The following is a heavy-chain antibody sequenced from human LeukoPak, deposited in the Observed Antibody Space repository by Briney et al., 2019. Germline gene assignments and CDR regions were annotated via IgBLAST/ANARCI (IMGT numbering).Heavy chain of an antibody. D-gene: IGHD3-3*01. Sequence: GGSLRLSCAASGFTVSSSYISWVRQAPGKGLEWVSVMYSGGNTYYADSVKGRFTISRDKSKNTLYLQMNSLRAEDTAVYHCARVQAVLQNFDYWGQGTLVTVSS. CDR3: ARVQAVLQNFDY. J-gene: IGHJ4*02. V-gene: IGHV3-66*01. CDR1: GFTVSSSY. CDR2: MYSGGNT.